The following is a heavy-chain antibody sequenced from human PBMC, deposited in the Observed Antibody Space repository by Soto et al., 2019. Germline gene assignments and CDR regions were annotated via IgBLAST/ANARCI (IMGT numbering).Heavy chain of an antibody. CDR3: ARGGGTILAPLP. J-gene: IGHJ5*02. CDR1: GGTFSSYA. CDR2: IIPIFGTA. V-gene: IGHV1-69*05. D-gene: IGHD3-3*01. Sequence: SVKVSCKASGGTFSSYAISWVRQAPGQGLEWMGGIIPIFGTANYAQKFQGRVTMTRDTSISTAYMELTLLRSDDTAVYYCARGGGTILAPLPWGQGTLVTVSS.